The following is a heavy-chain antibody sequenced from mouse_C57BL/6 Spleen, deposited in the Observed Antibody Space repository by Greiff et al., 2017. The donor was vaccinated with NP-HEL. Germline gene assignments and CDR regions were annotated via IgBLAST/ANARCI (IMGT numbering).Heavy chain of an antibody. CDR2: IDPENGDT. CDR3: TTASSGFYYFDY. Sequence: DVQLQESGAELVRPGASVKLSCTASGFNIKDDYMHWVKQRPEQGLEWIGWIDPENGDTDYASKFQGKATLTADTSSNTAYLQLSSLTSEDTAVDYCTTASSGFYYFDYWGQGTTLTVSS. CDR1: GFNIKDDY. J-gene: IGHJ2*01. V-gene: IGHV14-4*01. D-gene: IGHD3-2*02.